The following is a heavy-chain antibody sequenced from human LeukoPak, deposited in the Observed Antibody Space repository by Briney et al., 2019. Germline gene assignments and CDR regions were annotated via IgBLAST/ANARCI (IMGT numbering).Heavy chain of an antibody. Sequence: SETLSLTCTASGGSISSYYWSWIRQPPGKGLEWIGYIYYSGSTNYNPSLKSRVTISVDTSKNQFSLKLSSVTAADTAVYYCARYTVVTRNFDYWGQGTLVTVSS. J-gene: IGHJ4*02. CDR2: IYYSGST. CDR1: GGSISSYY. D-gene: IGHD4-23*01. CDR3: ARYTVVTRNFDY. V-gene: IGHV4-59*01.